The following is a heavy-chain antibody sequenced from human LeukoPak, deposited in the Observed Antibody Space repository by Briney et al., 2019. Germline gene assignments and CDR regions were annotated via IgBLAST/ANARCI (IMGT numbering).Heavy chain of an antibody. V-gene: IGHV4-4*07. Sequence: SETLSLTCTVSGGAISKYYRSWIRQPARKGPEWIGRIYTSGSTNYNPSLKSRVTMSVDTSKNQFSLKLSSVTAAGTAVYYCARDQSAHYYYYMDVWGKGTTVTVSS. CDR2: IYTSGST. J-gene: IGHJ6*03. CDR1: GGAISKYY. CDR3: ARDQSAHYYYYMDV.